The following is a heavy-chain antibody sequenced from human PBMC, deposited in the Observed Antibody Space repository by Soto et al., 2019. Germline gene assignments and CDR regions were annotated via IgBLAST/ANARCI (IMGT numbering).Heavy chain of an antibody. V-gene: IGHV3-53*04. J-gene: IGHJ5*02. CDR2: IYSGGST. CDR3: ARSKYQLGLFDP. Sequence: EVQLVESGGGLVQPGGSLRLSCAASGFTVSSNYMSWVRQAPGKGLEWVSVIYSGGSTYYADSVKGRLTISRHNSKNTLYLQMNSLRAEDTAVYYCARSKYQLGLFDPWGQGTLVTVSS. D-gene: IGHD2-2*01. CDR1: GFTVSSNY.